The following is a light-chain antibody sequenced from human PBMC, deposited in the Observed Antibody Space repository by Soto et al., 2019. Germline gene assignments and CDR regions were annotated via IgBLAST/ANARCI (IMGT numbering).Light chain of an antibody. CDR2: WAS. J-gene: IGKJ4*01. V-gene: IGKV4-1*01. CDR1: QSVLYSSNNKNY. CDR3: QQYYSTPLT. Sequence: DIVMTKSPDSLAVSLGERATINCKSSQSVLYSSNNKNYLVWYQQKPGQPPKLLIYWASTRESGVPDRFSCSGSGTDFTLTISSLQAEDVAVYYCQQYYSTPLTFGGGTKVEIK.